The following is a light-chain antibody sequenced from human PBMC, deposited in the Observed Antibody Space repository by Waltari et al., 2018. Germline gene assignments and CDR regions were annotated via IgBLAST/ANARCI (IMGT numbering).Light chain of an antibody. V-gene: IGLV1-40*01. CDR2: ANN. J-gene: IGLJ3*02. CDR1: TSNTGAGYD. Sequence: QSVLTPPPSVSGAPGQRVTVSFTGSTSNTGAGYDVHWYQQFPGGAPKLVIYANNNRPSGVPDRFSATKSGSSASLAITGLQAEDEADYYCQSYDKTLSAWVFGGGTRLTVL. CDR3: QSYDKTLSAWV.